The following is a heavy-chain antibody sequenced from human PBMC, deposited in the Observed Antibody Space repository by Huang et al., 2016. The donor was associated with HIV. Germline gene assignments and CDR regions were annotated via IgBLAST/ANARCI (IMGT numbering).Heavy chain of an antibody. V-gene: IGHV1-18*01. D-gene: IGHD3-10*01. CDR3: ARSWFGELLYPPDY. CDR2: ISAYNGNT. CDR1: GYTFTSYV. Sequence: QVQLVQSGAEVKKPGASVTVSCKASGYTFTSYVISWVRQAPGHGLECIGWISAYNGNTNYTQKCQDRVTMTTDTSTSTAYMELRSLRFDDTAVYYCARSWFGELLYPPDYWGQGTLVTVSS. J-gene: IGHJ4*02.